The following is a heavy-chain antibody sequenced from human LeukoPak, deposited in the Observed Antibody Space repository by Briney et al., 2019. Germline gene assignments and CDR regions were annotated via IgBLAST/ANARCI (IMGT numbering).Heavy chain of an antibody. CDR3: ARQVGLHSDSSGYYYGPFDY. J-gene: IGHJ4*02. Sequence: SETLSLTCTVSGGSLSSGTYYWTWLRQPPGKGLEWTGYIYYSGSTNYNPSLKSRVTISVDTSTNQLSLKLNSVTAADTAVYYCARQVGLHSDSSGYYYGPFDYWGQGTPVTVSS. V-gene: IGHV4-61*01. CDR2: IYYSGST. CDR1: GGSLSSGTYY. D-gene: IGHD3-22*01.